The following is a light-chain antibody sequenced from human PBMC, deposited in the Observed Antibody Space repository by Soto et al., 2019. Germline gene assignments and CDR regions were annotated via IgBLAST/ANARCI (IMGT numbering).Light chain of an antibody. CDR2: GAS. CDR3: HQYGSSPGT. V-gene: IGKV3-20*01. Sequence: EVVLTQSPGTLSLSPGERATLSCRASQSVSSSSLAWYQQKPGQAPRLLIYGASSRATGIPDRFSGSGSGTDFTLTISRLEAEDLAVDYCHQYGSSPGTFGQGTKVDSK. CDR1: QSVSSSS. J-gene: IGKJ1*01.